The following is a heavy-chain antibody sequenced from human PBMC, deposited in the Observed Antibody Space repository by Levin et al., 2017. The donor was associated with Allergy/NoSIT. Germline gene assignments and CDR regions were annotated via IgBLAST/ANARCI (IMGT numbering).Heavy chain of an antibody. CDR2: IDPSDSYS. CDR3: ARRLTMARGVISYDY. V-gene: IGHV5-10-1*01. CDR1: GYSFTNYW. D-gene: IGHD3-10*01. Sequence: GESLKISCKGSGYSFTNYWISWVRQMPGKGLEWMGRIDPSDSYSNYSPSFQGHVTISADKSISTAYLQWSSLKASDTAIYYCARRLTMARGVISYDYWGQGTLVTVSS. J-gene: IGHJ4*02.